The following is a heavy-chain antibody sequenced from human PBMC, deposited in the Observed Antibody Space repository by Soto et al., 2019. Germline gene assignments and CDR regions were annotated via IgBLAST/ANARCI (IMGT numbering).Heavy chain of an antibody. J-gene: IGHJ4*02. V-gene: IGHV4-61*01. CDR2: IYYTGNT. CDR3: ARGGPAGRYSPYFDS. Sequence: SETLSLTCTVSGASVSSPYYYWSWIRQSPGKGLEWIGYIYYTGNTNYNPSLKSRVIISLDTSKNQFSLKLSSVTAADTALYYCARGGPAGRYSPYFDSWGQGTLVTVSS. CDR1: GASVSSPYYY. D-gene: IGHD1-26*01.